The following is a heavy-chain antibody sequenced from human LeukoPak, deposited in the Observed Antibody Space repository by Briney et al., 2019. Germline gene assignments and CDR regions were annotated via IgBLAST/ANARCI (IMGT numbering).Heavy chain of an antibody. CDR3: AKYDSFLDY. CDR1: GFIFSNYA. J-gene: IGHJ4*02. Sequence: PGGSLRLSCATSGFIFSNYAMTWVRQAPGKGLEWVSSITGSSDSTSYADSVKGRFTIFRDNSENTLYLQMSRLRTEDTAVYYCAKYDSFLDYWGQGTLVTVSS. CDR2: ITGSSDST. V-gene: IGHV3-23*01. D-gene: IGHD3-3*01.